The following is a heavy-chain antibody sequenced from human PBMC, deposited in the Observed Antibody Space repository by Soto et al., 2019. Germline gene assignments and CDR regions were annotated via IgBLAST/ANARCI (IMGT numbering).Heavy chain of an antibody. Sequence: TSETLSLPCAVYGGSFSFYYWSWIREPPGKGLEWIGEINDSGSTNYNPSLKNRVTISVDPSKNQFALQLSSLTPADTAVYYGARGGGRNYDFWSGYYPGIERSYGMAVGGKGTTVTVSS. V-gene: IGHV4-34*01. CDR1: GGSFSFYY. CDR2: INDSGST. D-gene: IGHD3-3*01. J-gene: IGHJ6*04. CDR3: ARGGGRNYDFWSGYYPGIERSYGMAV.